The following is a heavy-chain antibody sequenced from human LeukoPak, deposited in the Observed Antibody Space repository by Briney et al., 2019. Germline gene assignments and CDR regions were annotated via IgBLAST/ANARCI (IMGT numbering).Heavy chain of an antibody. CDR1: GYMFTSYG. CDR2: ISAYNGNT. CDR3: ARVAVAGTDDY. D-gene: IGHD6-19*01. J-gene: IGHJ4*02. V-gene: IGHV1-18*01. Sequence: ASVKVSCKASGYMFTSYGISWVRQAPGQGLEWMGWISAYNGNTDYAQSLQGRVTMTTDTSTSTAYMELRSLRSDDTAVYYCARVAVAGTDDYWGQGTLVTVSS.